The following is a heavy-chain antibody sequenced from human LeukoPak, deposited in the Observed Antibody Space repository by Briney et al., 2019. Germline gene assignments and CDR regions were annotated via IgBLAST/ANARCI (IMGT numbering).Heavy chain of an antibody. J-gene: IGHJ2*01. V-gene: IGHV3-7*03. Sequence: GGSLRLSCAASGFTFSTYWMNWVRQAPGKGXXXVANIKQDGSEKYYVDSVKGRFTLSKDSAKNSLYLQMNSLRAEDTAVYYCARAEWSNWYFDLWGRGTLVTVSS. D-gene: IGHD3-3*01. CDR2: IKQDGSEK. CDR1: GFTFSTYW. CDR3: ARAEWSNWYFDL.